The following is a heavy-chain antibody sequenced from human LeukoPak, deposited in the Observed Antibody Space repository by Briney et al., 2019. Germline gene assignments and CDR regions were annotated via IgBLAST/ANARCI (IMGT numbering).Heavy chain of an antibody. V-gene: IGHV1-69*13. J-gene: IGHJ5*02. D-gene: IGHD2-15*01. CDR1: GGSLSSYA. CDR2: IIPIFGTA. CDR3: ARDATVVVVAAGFDP. Sequence: SVKVSCKASGGSLSSYAISWVRQAPGQGLEWMGGIIPIFGTANYAQKFQGRVTITADESTSTAYMELSSLRSEDTAVYYCARDATVVVVAAGFDPWGQGTLVTVSS.